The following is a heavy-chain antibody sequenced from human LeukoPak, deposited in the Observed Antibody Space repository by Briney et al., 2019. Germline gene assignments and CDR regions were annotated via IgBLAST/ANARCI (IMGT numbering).Heavy chain of an antibody. D-gene: IGHD6-6*01. CDR3: AREYSSSYGWFDP. CDR2: IYYSGST. J-gene: IGHJ5*02. V-gene: IGHV4-59*01. Sequence: SETLSLTCTVSGGSISSYYWSWIRQPPGKGLEWIGYIYYSGSTNYNPSFKSRVTISVDTSKNQFSLKLSSVTAADTAVYYCAREYSSSYGWFDPWGQGTLVTVSS. CDR1: GGSISSYY.